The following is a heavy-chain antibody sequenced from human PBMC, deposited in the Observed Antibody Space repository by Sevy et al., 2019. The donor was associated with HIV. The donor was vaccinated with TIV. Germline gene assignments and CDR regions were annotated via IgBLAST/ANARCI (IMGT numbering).Heavy chain of an antibody. CDR3: AKGGSGGIDHYGMDV. CDR2: IRYDGINK. D-gene: IGHD6-25*01. V-gene: IGHV3-30*02. J-gene: IGHJ6*02. CDR1: GFRFNNFG. Sequence: GGSLRLSCAASGFRFNNFGMYWVRQAPGKGLEGVAFIRYDGINKYYVHSVKGRSTISRDNSKDTLYLEMKSLRLEDMAIYYCAKGGSGGIDHYGMDVWGQGTTVTVSS.